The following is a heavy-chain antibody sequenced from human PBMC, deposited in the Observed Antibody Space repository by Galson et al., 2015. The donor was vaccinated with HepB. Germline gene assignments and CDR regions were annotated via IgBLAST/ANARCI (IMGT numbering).Heavy chain of an antibody. CDR3: ARRNNNWGRGPFFDY. Sequence: SVKVSCKASGYTFTSYYMHWVRQAPGQGLEWMGIINPSGGSTSYAQKFQGRVTMTRDTSTSTVYMELSSLRSEDTAVYYCARRNNNWGRGPFFDYWGQGTLVTVSS. CDR2: INPSGGST. CDR1: GYTFTSYY. V-gene: IGHV1-46*01. D-gene: IGHD7-27*01. J-gene: IGHJ4*02.